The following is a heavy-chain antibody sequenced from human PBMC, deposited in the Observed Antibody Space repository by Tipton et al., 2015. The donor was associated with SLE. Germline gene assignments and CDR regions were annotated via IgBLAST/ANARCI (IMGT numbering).Heavy chain of an antibody. CDR1: GGSISSGSYY. CDR2: IYTSGST. Sequence: TLSLTCTVSGGSISSGSYYWSWIRQPAGKGLEWIGRIYTSGSTNYNPSLKSRVTISVDTSKNQFSLKLSSVTAADTAVYYCASLWATGGDYWGQGTLVTVSS. CDR3: ASLWATGGDY. V-gene: IGHV4-61*02. D-gene: IGHD7-27*01. J-gene: IGHJ4*02.